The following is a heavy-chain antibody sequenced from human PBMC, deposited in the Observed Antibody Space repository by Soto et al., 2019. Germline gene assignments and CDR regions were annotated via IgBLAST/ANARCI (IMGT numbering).Heavy chain of an antibody. J-gene: IGHJ6*01. CDR2: IYPGDSDT. D-gene: IGHD4-4*01. CDR1: GYSFTSYW. V-gene: IGHV5-51*01. Sequence: GESLKISCKGSGYSFTSYWIGWVRQMPGKGLEWMGIIYPGDSDTRYSPSFQGQVTISADKSISTAYLQWSSLKASDTAMCYCAGPRFFYSNGRQTEGMDFWGQRSTVPVSS. CDR3: AGPRFFYSNGRQTEGMDF.